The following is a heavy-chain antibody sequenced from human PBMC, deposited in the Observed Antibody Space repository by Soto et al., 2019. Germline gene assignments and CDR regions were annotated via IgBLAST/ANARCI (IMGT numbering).Heavy chain of an antibody. CDR3: ARAGVLRYFDWLEKQELYYYGMDV. CDR1: GFTFSSYS. CDR2: ISSSSSYI. V-gene: IGHV3-21*01. J-gene: IGHJ6*02. Sequence: PGGSLRLSCAASGFTFSSYSMNWVRQAPGKGLEWVSSISSSSSYIYYADSVKGRFTISRDNAKNSLYLQMNSLRAEDTAVYYCARAGVLRYFDWLEKQELYYYGMDVWGQGTTVTVSS. D-gene: IGHD3-9*01.